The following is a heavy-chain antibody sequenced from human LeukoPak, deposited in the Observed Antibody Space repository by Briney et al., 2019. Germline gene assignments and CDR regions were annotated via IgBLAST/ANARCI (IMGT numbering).Heavy chain of an antibody. Sequence: PSGTLSLTCAVSGGSISSSNWWSWVRQPPGKGRGWIGEIYHSGSTNYNPSLKSRVTISVDKSKNQFSLKLSSVTAADTAVYYCARRGGYYGSGSSDYWGQGTLVTVSS. D-gene: IGHD3-10*01. V-gene: IGHV4-4*02. CDR2: IYHSGST. CDR3: ARRGGYYGSGSSDY. J-gene: IGHJ4*02. CDR1: GGSISSSNW.